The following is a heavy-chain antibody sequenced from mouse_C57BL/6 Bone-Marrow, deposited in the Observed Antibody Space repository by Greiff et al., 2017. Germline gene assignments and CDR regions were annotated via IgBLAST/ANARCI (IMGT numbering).Heavy chain of an antibody. D-gene: IGHD4-1*01. Sequence: EVMLVESGGGLVKPGGSLKLSCAASGFTFSSYAMSWVRQTPEKRLEWVATISDGGSYTYYPDNVKGRFTISRDNAKNNLYLQMSHLKSEDTAMYYCARDREGTGLYYFDYGGQGTTLPGSS. CDR2: ISDGGSYT. CDR1: GFTFSSYA. V-gene: IGHV5-4*01. CDR3: ARDREGTGLYYFDY. J-gene: IGHJ2*01.